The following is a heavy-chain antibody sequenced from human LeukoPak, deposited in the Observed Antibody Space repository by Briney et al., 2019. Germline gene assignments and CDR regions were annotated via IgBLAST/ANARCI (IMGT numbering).Heavy chain of an antibody. Sequence: SVKVSCKASGGTFSSYAISWVRQAPGQGLEWMGGIIPIFGTANYAQKFQGRVTITADESTSTAYMELSSLRSEDTAVYYCARGAGRITMIVVVSAFDIWGQGTMVTVSS. CDR1: GGTFSSYA. V-gene: IGHV1-69*13. J-gene: IGHJ3*02. CDR2: IIPIFGTA. CDR3: ARGAGRITMIVVVSAFDI. D-gene: IGHD3-22*01.